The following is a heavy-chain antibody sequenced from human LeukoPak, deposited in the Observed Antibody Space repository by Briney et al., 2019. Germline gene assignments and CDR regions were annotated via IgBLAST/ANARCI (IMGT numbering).Heavy chain of an antibody. Sequence: PGGSLRLSCAASGFTFSSYAMSWVRQAPGKGLEWVSTISNSDGSTYYADSVKGRFTTSRDNAKNSLYLQMNSLRAEDTAVYYCAELGITMIGGVWGKGTTVTISS. J-gene: IGHJ6*04. V-gene: IGHV3-23*01. CDR1: GFTFSSYA. CDR3: AELGITMIGGV. D-gene: IGHD3-10*02. CDR2: ISNSDGST.